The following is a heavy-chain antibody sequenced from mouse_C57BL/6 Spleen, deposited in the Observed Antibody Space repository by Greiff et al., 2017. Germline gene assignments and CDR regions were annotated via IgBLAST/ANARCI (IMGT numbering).Heavy chain of an antibody. CDR1: GYTFTSYW. V-gene: IGHV1-61*01. Sequence: QVQLKQPGAELVRPGSSVKLSCKASGYTFTSYWMDWVKQRPGQGLEWIGNIYPSDSETHYNQKFKDKATLTVDKSSSTAYMQLSSLTSEDSAVYYCARDSNYNYAMDYWGQGTSVTVSS. CDR2: IYPSDSET. D-gene: IGHD2-5*01. J-gene: IGHJ4*01. CDR3: ARDSNYNYAMDY.